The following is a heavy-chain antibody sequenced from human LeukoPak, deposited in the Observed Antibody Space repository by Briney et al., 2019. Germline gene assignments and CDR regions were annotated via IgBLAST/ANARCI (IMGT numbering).Heavy chain of an antibody. V-gene: IGHV1-2*02. CDR3: VRGGALYYDFWD. CDR2: INPNSGGT. J-gene: IGHJ4*02. CDR1: GYTFTGCY. D-gene: IGHD3-3*01. Sequence: ASVKVSCKASGYTFTGCYMHWVRQAPGQGLEWMGWINPNSGGTDYAQTFQGRVTVTRDTSITTAYMELSMLKSDDTAVYYCVRGGALYYDFWDWGQGTLVTVSS.